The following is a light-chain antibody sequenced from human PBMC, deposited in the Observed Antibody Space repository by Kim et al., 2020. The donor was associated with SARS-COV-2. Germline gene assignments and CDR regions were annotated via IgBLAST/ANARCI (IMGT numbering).Light chain of an antibody. CDR2: GAS. Sequence: SAGERAPSSCTASKTIRGNYLAWYQQTPGQAPRVLIHGASSRATGIPGRCSGRGSGTDFTLTISRVEPEDVAVYYCQHYGGSPWTFGRGTKVDIK. J-gene: IGKJ1*01. V-gene: IGKV3-20*01. CDR1: KTIRGNY. CDR3: QHYGGSPWT.